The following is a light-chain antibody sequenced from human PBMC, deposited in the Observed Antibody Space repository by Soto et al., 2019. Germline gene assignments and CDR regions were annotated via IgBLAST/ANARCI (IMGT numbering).Light chain of an antibody. V-gene: IGKV3-15*01. CDR2: GAS. Sequence: EIVMTQSPATLSVSPGERATLSCRASQSVSSNLAWYQQKPGQAPRVLIYGASTRATGIPARFSGSGSGTEFTLTIRSPQSEDFAVYYCQQYNNWPRTFGQGTKLEI. CDR1: QSVSSN. J-gene: IGKJ2*01. CDR3: QQYNNWPRT.